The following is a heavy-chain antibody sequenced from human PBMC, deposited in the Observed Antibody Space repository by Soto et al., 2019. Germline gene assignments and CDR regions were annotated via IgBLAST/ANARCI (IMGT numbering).Heavy chain of an antibody. CDR3: ARHGGAMTTVTTWFDY. CDR2: IYYSGST. V-gene: IGHV4-39*01. J-gene: IGHJ5*01. CDR1: GGSISSSSYY. Sequence: SETLSLTCTVSGGSISSSSYYWGWIRQPPGKGLEWIGSIYYSGSTYYNPSLKSRVTISVDTSKNQFSLKLSSVTAADTAVYYCARHGGAMTTVTTWFDYWGQGTLVTVSS. D-gene: IGHD4-17*01.